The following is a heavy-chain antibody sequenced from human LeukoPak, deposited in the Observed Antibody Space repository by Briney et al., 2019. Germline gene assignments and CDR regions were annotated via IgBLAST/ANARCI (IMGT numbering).Heavy chain of an antibody. J-gene: IGHJ6*03. Sequence: SETLSLTCAVYGGSFSGHYLSWIRQPPGKGLEWIGEINHSGSTNYNPSLKSRVTISVDTSKNQFSLKLSSVTAADTAVYYCARGVRYYDYVWGSYIDYYYYNMDVLGKGTTVTVSS. CDR2: INHSGST. CDR3: ARGVRYYDYVWGSYIDYYYYNMDV. D-gene: IGHD3-16*01. V-gene: IGHV4-34*01. CDR1: GGSFSGHY.